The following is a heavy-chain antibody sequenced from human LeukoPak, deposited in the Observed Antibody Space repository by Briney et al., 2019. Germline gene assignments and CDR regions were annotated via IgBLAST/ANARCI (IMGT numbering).Heavy chain of an antibody. D-gene: IGHD3-10*01. CDR1: GFTFSSYG. CDR2: ISYDGSNK. V-gene: IGHV3-30*18. Sequence: GGSLRLFCAASGFTFSSYGMQWVGQAPGKGLEGVAVISYDGSNKYYADSVKGRFTISRDNSKNTLYLQMNSLRAEDTAVYYCAKEFRRATYYYYGMDVWGQGTTVTVSS. CDR3: AKEFRRATYYYYGMDV. J-gene: IGHJ6*02.